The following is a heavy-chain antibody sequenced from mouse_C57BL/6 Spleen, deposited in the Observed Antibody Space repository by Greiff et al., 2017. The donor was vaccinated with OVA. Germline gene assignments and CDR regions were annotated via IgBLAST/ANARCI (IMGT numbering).Heavy chain of an antibody. V-gene: IGHV1-55*01. D-gene: IGHD1-1*01. Sequence: QVQLQQPGAELVKPGASVQMSCKASGYTFTSYWITWVKQRPGQGLEWIGDIYPGSGSTNYNEKFKSKATLTVDTSSSTAYMQLSSLTSEDSAVYYCARWGSSYLMDYWGQGTSVTVSS. CDR1: GYTFTSYW. J-gene: IGHJ4*01. CDR2: IYPGSGST. CDR3: ARWGSSYLMDY.